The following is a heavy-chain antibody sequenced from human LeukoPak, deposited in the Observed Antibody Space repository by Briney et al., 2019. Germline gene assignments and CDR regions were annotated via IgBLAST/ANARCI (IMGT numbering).Heavy chain of an antibody. CDR3: ARAHISRHRNYYYYYMDV. Sequence: PSETLSLTCTVSGGSISSSDYYWGWIRQPPGKGLEWIGTMYYSGTTYYNPSLKSRVTISVDTSKNQFSLKLSSVTAADTAVYYCARAHISRHRNYYYYYMDVWGKGTTVTISS. CDR2: MYYSGTT. J-gene: IGHJ6*03. CDR1: GGSISSSDYY. V-gene: IGHV4-39*01. D-gene: IGHD2-21*01.